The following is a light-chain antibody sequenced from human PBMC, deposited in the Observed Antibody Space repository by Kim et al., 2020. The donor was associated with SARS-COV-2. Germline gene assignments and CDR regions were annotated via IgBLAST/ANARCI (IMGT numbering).Light chain of an antibody. CDR1: KLGDKY. J-gene: IGLJ2*01. CDR2: QDS. V-gene: IGLV3-1*01. CDR3: QAWDSSIHVV. Sequence: VAPGQTASITCSGDKLGDKYACWYQQKPGQSPVLVIYQDSKRPSGIPERFSGSNSGNTATLTISGTQAMDEADYYCQAWDSSIHVVFGGGTKLTVL.